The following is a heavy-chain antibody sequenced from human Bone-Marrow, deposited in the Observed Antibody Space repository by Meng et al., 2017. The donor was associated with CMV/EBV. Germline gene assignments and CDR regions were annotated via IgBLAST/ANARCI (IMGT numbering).Heavy chain of an antibody. CDR1: GFTVSSNY. CDR3: AYLASAARPY. V-gene: IGHV3-53*01. D-gene: IGHD2-2*01. CDR2: IYSGGST. Sequence: GESLKISCAASGFTVSSNYMSWVRQAPGKGLEWVSVIYSGGSTYYADSVKGRFTISRDNSKNTLYLQMNSLRAEDTAVYYCAYLASAARPYWAQGTLVTVSS. J-gene: IGHJ4*02.